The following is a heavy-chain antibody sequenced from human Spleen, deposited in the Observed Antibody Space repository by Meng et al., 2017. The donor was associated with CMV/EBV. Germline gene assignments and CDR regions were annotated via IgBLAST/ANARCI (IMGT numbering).Heavy chain of an antibody. CDR3: ARDDRPKTGDRKVYYYYYGMDV. V-gene: IGHV3-7*01. J-gene: IGHJ6*02. D-gene: IGHD7-27*01. CDR1: GFTFSSHW. Sequence: GGSLRLSCAASGFTFSSHWMNWVRQAPGKGLEWVANIKQDGSEKYYVDSVKGRFTISRDNAKNSLYLQMNSLRAEDTAVYYCARDDRPKTGDRKVYYYYYGMDVWGQGTTVTVSS. CDR2: IKQDGSEK.